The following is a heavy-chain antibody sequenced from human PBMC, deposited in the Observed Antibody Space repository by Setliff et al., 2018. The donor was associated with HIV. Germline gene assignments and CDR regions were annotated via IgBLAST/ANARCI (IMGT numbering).Heavy chain of an antibody. CDR2: IYHSGST. D-gene: IGHD5-12*01. J-gene: IGHJ4*02. CDR3: ARHLKGWLQGDF. CDR1: GDSIRSGNYY. V-gene: IGHV4-39*01. Sequence: SETLSLTCTVSGDSIRSGNYYWNWIRQPAGKGLEWIGNIYHSGSTYYNPSLKSRVTIPVDTSKNQFSLKLSSVTVADTAVYYCARHLKGWLQGDFWGQGTLVTVSS.